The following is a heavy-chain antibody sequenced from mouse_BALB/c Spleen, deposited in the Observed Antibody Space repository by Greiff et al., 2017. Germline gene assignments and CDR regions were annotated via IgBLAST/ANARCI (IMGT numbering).Heavy chain of an antibody. CDR1: GFTFTDYY. D-gene: IGHD1-1*01. V-gene: IGHV7-3*02. CDR3: ARAPDYYGTYYYAMDY. J-gene: IGHJ4*01. CDR2: IRNKANGYTT. Sequence: DVMLVESGGGLVQPGGSLRLSCATSGFTFTDYYMSWVRQPPGKALEWLGFIRNKANGYTTEYSASVKGRFTISRDNSQSILYLQMNTLRAEDSATYYCARAPDYYGTYYYAMDYWGQGTSVTVSS.